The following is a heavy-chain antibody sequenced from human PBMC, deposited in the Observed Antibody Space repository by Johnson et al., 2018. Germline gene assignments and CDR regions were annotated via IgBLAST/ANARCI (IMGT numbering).Heavy chain of an antibody. V-gene: IGHV4-59*12. CDR1: GASIRNFY. CDR2: SFYSGST. CDR3: ARGPDSIELDYNYSYMDV. J-gene: IGHJ6*03. D-gene: IGHD3-22*01. Sequence: QVQLQESGPGLVKPSEPLSLTCTVSGASIRNFYWSWIRQPPGKGLEWIGYSFYSGSTTYNPSLKSRVTISVDTSKNQFSLKLTSVTAADTAEYYCARGPDSIELDYNYSYMDVWGKGTTVTVSS.